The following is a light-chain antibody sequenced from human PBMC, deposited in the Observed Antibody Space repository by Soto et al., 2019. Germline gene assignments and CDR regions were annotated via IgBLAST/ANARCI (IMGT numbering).Light chain of an antibody. V-gene: IGKV1-33*01. J-gene: IGKJ3*01. Sequence: DIQMTQSPSSLSASVGDRVTITCQASQDITNHLNWYQQKPGKAPKLLIYDSSDLETGVPSRFSGSGSGTFFTLTIGSVEPEDIVTFYCQKHDDVHQFGHGTRIDIK. CDR3: QKHDDVHQ. CDR1: QDITNH. CDR2: DSS.